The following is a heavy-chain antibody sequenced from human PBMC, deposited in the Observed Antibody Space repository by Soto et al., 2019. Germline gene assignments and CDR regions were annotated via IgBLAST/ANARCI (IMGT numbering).Heavy chain of an antibody. CDR1: GYTFTSYG. CDR3: ARVGVVVVPAAIEVDWFDP. CDR2: ISAYNGNT. J-gene: IGHJ5*02. Sequence: GASVKVSCKASGYTFTSYGMSWVRQAPGQGLEWMGWISAYNGNTNYAQKLQGRVTMTTDTSTSTAYMELRSLRSDDTAVYYCARVGVVVVPAAIEVDWFDPWGQGTLVTVSS. V-gene: IGHV1-18*01. D-gene: IGHD2-2*02.